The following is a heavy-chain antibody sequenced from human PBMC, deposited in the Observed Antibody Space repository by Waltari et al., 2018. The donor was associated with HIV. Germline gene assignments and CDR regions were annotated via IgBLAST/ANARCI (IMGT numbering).Heavy chain of an antibody. V-gene: IGHV1-2*02. J-gene: IGHJ5*02. Sequence: QVQLVQSGAEVKKPGASVKVSCKASGYTFPGYYMHLVRQAPGQGLEWMGWINPNSGGTNYAQKFQGRVTMTRDTSISTAYMELSRLRSDDTAVYYCARDSSRGADYDFWSGYDRWGQGTLVTVSS. D-gene: IGHD3-3*01. CDR2: INPNSGGT. CDR1: GYTFPGYY. CDR3: ARDSSRGADYDFWSGYDR.